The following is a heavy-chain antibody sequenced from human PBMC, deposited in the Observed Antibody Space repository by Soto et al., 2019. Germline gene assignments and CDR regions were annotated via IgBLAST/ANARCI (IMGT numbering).Heavy chain of an antibody. CDR2: ISYDGNNK. J-gene: IGHJ4*02. D-gene: IGHD1-20*01. Sequence: QVQLVESGGGVVQPGGSLRLSCAASGFTYSTYTMHWVRQAPGKGLEWVAVISYDGNNKFYADSLKGRFTISRDSTKQTLYLQMNSLRPDDTAMYYCARDGVSSPEYTWTSGTYFDYWCQGSLVTVSS. V-gene: IGHV3-30-3*01. CDR1: GFTYSTYT. CDR3: ARDGVSSPEYTWTSGTYFDY.